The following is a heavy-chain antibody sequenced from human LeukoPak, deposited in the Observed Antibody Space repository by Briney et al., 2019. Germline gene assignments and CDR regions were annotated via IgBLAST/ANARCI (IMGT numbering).Heavy chain of an antibody. Sequence: PSETLSLTCTVSGGSISSSSYYWGWIRQPPGKGLEWIGSIYYSGSTNYNPSLKSRVTISVDTSKNQFSLRLSSVTAADTAVYYCARYTTVTTSFDYWGQGTLVTVSS. CDR1: GGSISSSSYY. D-gene: IGHD4-17*01. CDR2: IYYSGST. V-gene: IGHV4-39*07. J-gene: IGHJ4*02. CDR3: ARYTTVTTSFDY.